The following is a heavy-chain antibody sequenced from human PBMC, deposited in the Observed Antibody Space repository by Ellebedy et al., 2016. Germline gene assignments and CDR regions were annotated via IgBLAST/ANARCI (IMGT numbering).Heavy chain of an antibody. CDR1: GGSISSYY. D-gene: IGHD2-15*01. Sequence: GSLRLSCTVSGGSISSYYWSWIRQPPGKGLEWIGYIYYSGSTNYNPSLKSRVTISVDTSKNQFSLKLSSVTAADTAVYYCARDLEHCSGGSCYSGPGYGMDVWGQGTTVTVSS. J-gene: IGHJ6*02. CDR2: IYYSGST. V-gene: IGHV4-59*01. CDR3: ARDLEHCSGGSCYSGPGYGMDV.